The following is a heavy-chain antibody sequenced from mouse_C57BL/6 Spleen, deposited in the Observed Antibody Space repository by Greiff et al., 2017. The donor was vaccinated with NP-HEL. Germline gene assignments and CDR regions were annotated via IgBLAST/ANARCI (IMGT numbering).Heavy chain of an antibody. CDR2: ISDGGSYT. V-gene: IGHV5-4*01. CDR3: ARDYDKDAMDY. Sequence: EVQLQESGGGLVKPGGSLKLSCAASGFTFSSYAMSWVRQTPEKRLEWVATISDGGSYTYYPDNVKGRFTISRDNAKNNLYLQMSHLKSEDTAMYYCARDYDKDAMDYWGQGTSVTVSS. D-gene: IGHD2-12*01. J-gene: IGHJ4*01. CDR1: GFTFSSYA.